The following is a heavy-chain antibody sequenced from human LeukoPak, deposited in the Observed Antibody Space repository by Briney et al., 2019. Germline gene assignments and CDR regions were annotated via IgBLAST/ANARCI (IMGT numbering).Heavy chain of an antibody. D-gene: IGHD3-3*01. J-gene: IGHJ6*03. V-gene: IGHV4-59*01. CDR2: IYYSGST. CDR1: GGSISCYY. Sequence: SETLSLTCTVSGGSISCYYWSWLRQPPGKGLEGIGYIYYSGSTNYNPSLKSRVSISVDTSKSQFSLKLSSVTAADTAVYYCARVYYDFWSGYYYYYMDVWGKGTTVTVSS. CDR3: ARVYYDFWSGYYYYYMDV.